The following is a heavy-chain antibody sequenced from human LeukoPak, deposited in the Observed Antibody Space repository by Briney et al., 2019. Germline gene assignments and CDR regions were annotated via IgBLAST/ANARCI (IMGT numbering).Heavy chain of an antibody. CDR1: GFTFSSYD. CDR2: ISGSGGST. CDR3: AKGQLWFGEFSYFDY. D-gene: IGHD3-10*01. Sequence: GGSLRLSCEASGFTFSSYDMNWVRQAPGKGLEWVSVISGSGGSTDYADSVKGRFSISRDNSKNTLYLQMNSLRAEDTAVYDCAKGQLWFGEFSYFDYWGQGTLVTVSS. V-gene: IGHV3-23*01. J-gene: IGHJ4*02.